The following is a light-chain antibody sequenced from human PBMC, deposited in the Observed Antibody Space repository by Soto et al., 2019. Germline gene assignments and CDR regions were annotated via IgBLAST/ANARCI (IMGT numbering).Light chain of an antibody. Sequence: EIVLTQSPGTLSLSPGERATLSCRASQTVTRSYLAWYQHKPGQAPRLLISGISRRAPGIPGRFSGDGSGTDFTLTISRLEPEDYAVYYCHQYDGSPITFGQGTRLETK. CDR1: QTVTRSY. CDR2: GIS. V-gene: IGKV3-20*01. CDR3: HQYDGSPIT. J-gene: IGKJ5*01.